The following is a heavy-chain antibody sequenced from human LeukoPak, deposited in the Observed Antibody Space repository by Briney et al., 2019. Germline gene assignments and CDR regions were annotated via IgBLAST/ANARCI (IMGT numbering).Heavy chain of an antibody. V-gene: IGHV4-31*03. D-gene: IGHD3-3*01. CDR1: GGSISSGGYY. J-gene: IGHJ4*02. CDR3: ARAGGFFSPFGY. CDR2: IYYSVST. Sequence: SQTLSLTCTVSGGSISSGGYYWSWIRQHPGKGLEWIGYIYYSVSTYYDPSLKSRVTISVDTSKNQFTLKLSSVTAADTAVYYCARAGGFFSPFGYWGQGTLVTVSS.